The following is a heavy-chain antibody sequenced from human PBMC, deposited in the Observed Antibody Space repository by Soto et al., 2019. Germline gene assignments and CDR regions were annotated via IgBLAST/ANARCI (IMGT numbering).Heavy chain of an antibody. CDR3: ARGGRSGSSGYYNPSFDY. CDR2: ISFDGNNK. CDR1: GFRFSDYG. Sequence: QVQLVQTGGGAVLPGRSLSLSCAASGFRFSDYGMHWVRQAPGKGLEWVAVISFDGNNKYYADSVKGRFTISRDNSKNTLYRQMEGLRVEDTAVYYYARGGRSGSSGYYNPSFDYWGQGALGSVSS. V-gene: IGHV3-30*03. J-gene: IGHJ4*02. D-gene: IGHD3-22*01.